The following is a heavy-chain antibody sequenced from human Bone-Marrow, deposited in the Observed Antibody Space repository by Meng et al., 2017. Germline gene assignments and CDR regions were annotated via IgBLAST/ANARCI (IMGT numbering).Heavy chain of an antibody. CDR3: ARARGIAVAEPWDY. CDR1: DGSHSGSTW. J-gene: IGHJ4*02. V-gene: IGHV4-4*02. CDR2: IYHSGST. Sequence: VTHSWSLFFTCSGSDGSHSGSTWWIWVRQPPGKGLEWIGEIYHSGSTNYNPSLKSRVTISVDKSKNQFSLKLSSVTAADTAVYYCARARGIAVAEPWDYWGQGTLVTVSS. D-gene: IGHD6-19*01.